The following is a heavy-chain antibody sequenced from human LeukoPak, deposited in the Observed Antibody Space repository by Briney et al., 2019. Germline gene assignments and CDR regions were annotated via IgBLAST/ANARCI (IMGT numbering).Heavy chain of an antibody. J-gene: IGHJ6*02. CDR2: ISYDGSNK. Sequence: GRSLRLSCAASGFTFRSYAMHWVRQAPGKGLEWVAVISYDGSNKYYADSVKGRFTISRDNSKNTLYLQMNSLGAEDTAVYYCARAPEMASKFYYYGMDVWGQGTTVTVSS. V-gene: IGHV3-30*04. D-gene: IGHD5-24*01. CDR3: ARAPEMASKFYYYGMDV. CDR1: GFTFRSYA.